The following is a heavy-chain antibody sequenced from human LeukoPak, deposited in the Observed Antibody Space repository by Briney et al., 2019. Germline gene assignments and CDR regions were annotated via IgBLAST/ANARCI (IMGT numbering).Heavy chain of an antibody. CDR2: IYTSGST. V-gene: IGHV4-61*02. Sequence: SETLSLTCTVSDGSISSGNYYWSWIRQPAGKGLEWIGRIYTSGSTNYNPSLKSRVTISVDRSKNQSSLKLSSVTAADTAVYYCARHIAAAGKTIEYFQHWGQGTLVTVSS. D-gene: IGHD6-13*01. CDR1: DGSISSGNYY. CDR3: ARHIAAAGKTIEYFQH. J-gene: IGHJ1*01.